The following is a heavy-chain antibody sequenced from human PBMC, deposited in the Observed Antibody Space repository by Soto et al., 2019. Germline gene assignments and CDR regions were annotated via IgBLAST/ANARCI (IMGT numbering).Heavy chain of an antibody. D-gene: IGHD3-3*01. V-gene: IGHV5-51*01. CDR1: GYSFTSYW. CDR3: ASTYYDFWSGYFAMDV. CDR2: IYSGDSDT. Sequence: GESLKISCKGSGYSFTSYWIGWVRQMPGKGLEWMGIIYSGDSDTRYSPSFQGQVTISADKSISTAYLQWSSLKASDTAMYYCASTYYDFWSGYFAMDVWGQGTTVTVSS. J-gene: IGHJ6*02.